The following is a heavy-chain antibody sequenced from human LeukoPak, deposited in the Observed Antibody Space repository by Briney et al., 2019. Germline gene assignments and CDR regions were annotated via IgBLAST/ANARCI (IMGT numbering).Heavy chain of an antibody. J-gene: IGHJ4*02. V-gene: IGHV3-23*01. CDR1: GLTFSSYA. Sequence: GGSLRLSCAASGLTFSSYAMSWVRQAPGKGLEWVSAISGSGGSTYYADSVKGRFTISRDNSKNTLYLQMNSLRAEDTAVYYCANSYDSSGYYWDPFDYWGQGTLVTVSS. CDR2: ISGSGGST. D-gene: IGHD3-22*01. CDR3: ANSYDSSGYYWDPFDY.